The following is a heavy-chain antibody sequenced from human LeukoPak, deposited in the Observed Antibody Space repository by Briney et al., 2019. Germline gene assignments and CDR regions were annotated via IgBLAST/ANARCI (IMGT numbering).Heavy chain of an antibody. V-gene: IGHV3-48*02. CDR3: ASSGSYRFDY. J-gene: IGHJ4*02. D-gene: IGHD1-26*01. Sequence: GGSVRLSCAASGFTFSSYSMNWVRQAPGKGLEWVSHITASGTAMFYADSVKGRFTISRDNAKNSLYLQMNSLRDEDTAVYYCASSGSYRFDYWGQGTLVTVSS. CDR1: GFTFSSYS. CDR2: ITASGTAM.